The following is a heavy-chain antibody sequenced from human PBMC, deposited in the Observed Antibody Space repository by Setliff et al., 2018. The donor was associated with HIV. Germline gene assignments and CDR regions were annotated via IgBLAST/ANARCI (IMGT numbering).Heavy chain of an antibody. Sequence: LSLTCTVSGGSISSYYWSWIRQPPGKGLEWIGYIFYSGSTNYNPSLKSRVTISVDTSKNQFSLRLSSVTAADTAVYYCARGFLRSRRRWFDPWGQGTLVTVSS. CDR3: ARGFLRSRRRWFDP. CDR1: GGSISSYY. CDR2: IFYSGST. J-gene: IGHJ5*02. V-gene: IGHV4-59*01. D-gene: IGHD4-17*01.